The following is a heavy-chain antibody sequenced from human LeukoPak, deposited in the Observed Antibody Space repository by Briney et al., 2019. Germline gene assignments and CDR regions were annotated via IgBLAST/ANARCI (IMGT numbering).Heavy chain of an antibody. CDR3: ARLRDGSSGGFDY. D-gene: IGHD5-24*01. CDR1: GGTFSSYA. CDR2: IIAIFGTA. Sequence: ASVKVSCKASGGTFSSYAISWVRQAPGQGLEWMGGIIAIFGTANYAQKFQGRVTITADKSTSTAYMELSSLRSEDTAVYYCARLRDGSSGGFDYWGQGTLVTVSS. J-gene: IGHJ4*02. V-gene: IGHV1-69*06.